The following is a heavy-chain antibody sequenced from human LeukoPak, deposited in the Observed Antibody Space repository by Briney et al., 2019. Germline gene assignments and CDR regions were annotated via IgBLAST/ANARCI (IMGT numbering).Heavy chain of an antibody. D-gene: IGHD6-25*01. Sequence: GGSLRLSCAASGFTFSSYTMNWVRQPPGKGLEWVSNIGTSSTTIYYADSVKGRFTISRDNAKNSLYLQMNSLRADDTAVYYCARFADGGSYYYYMDVWGKGTTVTVSS. J-gene: IGHJ6*03. CDR3: ARFADGGSYYYYMDV. CDR1: GFTFSSYT. CDR2: IGTSSTTI. V-gene: IGHV3-48*01.